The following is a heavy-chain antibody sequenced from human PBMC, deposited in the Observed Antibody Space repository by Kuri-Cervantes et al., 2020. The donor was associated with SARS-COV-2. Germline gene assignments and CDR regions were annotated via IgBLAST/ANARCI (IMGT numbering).Heavy chain of an antibody. D-gene: IGHD3-22*01. V-gene: IGHV1-2*06. CDR2: IHPNDGAT. CDR1: GYTFTAYY. Sequence: ASVKVSCKISGYTFTAYYVHWVRQAPGQGLEWMGRIHPNDGATNSAQKFQGRVTMTRDTSISTAYMELSRLRSDDTAVYYCARSYFYDSSGYVMDYWGQGTLVTVSS. J-gene: IGHJ4*02. CDR3: ARSYFYDSSGYVMDY.